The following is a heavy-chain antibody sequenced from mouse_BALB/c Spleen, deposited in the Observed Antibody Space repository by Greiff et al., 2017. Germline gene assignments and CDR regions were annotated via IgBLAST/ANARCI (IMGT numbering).Heavy chain of an antibody. CDR3: ARGSITTVVAMDY. D-gene: IGHD1-1*01. CDR2: ISDGGSYT. CDR1: GFTFSDYY. J-gene: IGHJ4*01. Sequence: EVKVVESGGGLVKPGGSLKLSCAASGFTFSDYYMYWVRQTPEKRLEWVATISDGGSYTYYPDRVKGRFTISRDNATNNLYLQMSSLKSEDTAMYYCARGSITTVVAMDYWGQGTSVTVSS. V-gene: IGHV5-4*02.